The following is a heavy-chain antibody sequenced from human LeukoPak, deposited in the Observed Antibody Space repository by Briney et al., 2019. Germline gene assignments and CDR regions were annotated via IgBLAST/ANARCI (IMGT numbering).Heavy chain of an antibody. Sequence: PSETLSFTCTVSGGSISSYYWSWIRQPPGKGLEWIGYIYYSGSTNYNPSLKSRVTISVDTSKNQFSLKLSSVTAADTAVYYCAREGTVTTGFDYWGQGTLVTVSS. D-gene: IGHD4-17*01. CDR1: GGSISSYY. CDR2: IYYSGST. CDR3: AREGTVTTGFDY. J-gene: IGHJ4*02. V-gene: IGHV4-59*01.